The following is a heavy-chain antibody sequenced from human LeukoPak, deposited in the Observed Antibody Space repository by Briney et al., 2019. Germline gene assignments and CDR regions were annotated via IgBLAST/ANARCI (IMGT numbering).Heavy chain of an antibody. V-gene: IGHV1-18*01. Sequence: HGASVKVSCKASGYTFTSYGISWVRQAPGQGLEWMGWISGYNGNTNYAQKLQGRVTMTTDTSTSTAYMELRSLRSDDTAVYYCARAIAAAGKRVDPWGQGTLVTVSS. CDR3: ARAIAAAGKRVDP. J-gene: IGHJ5*02. D-gene: IGHD6-13*01. CDR2: ISGYNGNT. CDR1: GYTFTSYG.